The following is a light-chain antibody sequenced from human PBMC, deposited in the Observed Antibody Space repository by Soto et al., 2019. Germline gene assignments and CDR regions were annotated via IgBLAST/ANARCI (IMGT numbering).Light chain of an antibody. V-gene: IGKV3-20*01. CDR2: GAS. CDR1: QSVSSSY. CDR3: QQYGLRT. J-gene: IGKJ3*01. Sequence: EIVLTQSPGTLSLSPGERATLSCRASQSVSSSYLAWYQQKPGQAPRLLIYGASSRATGIPDRFSGSGSGTDFTLTISRLEPEDFAVYYCQQYGLRTFGPGTKVDIK.